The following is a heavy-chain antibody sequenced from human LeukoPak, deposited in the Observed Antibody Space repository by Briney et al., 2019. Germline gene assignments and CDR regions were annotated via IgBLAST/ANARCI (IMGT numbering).Heavy chain of an antibody. CDR1: GYTFTSYG. Sequence: GASVKVSCKASGYTFTSYGISWVRQAPGQGLEWMGWISAYNGNTNYAQKLQGRVTMTTDTSTSTAYMELRSLRSDDTAVYYCARLGQYSSSPEGFDYWGQGTLVTVSS. D-gene: IGHD6-6*01. CDR2: ISAYNGNT. CDR3: ARLGQYSSSPEGFDY. J-gene: IGHJ4*02. V-gene: IGHV1-18*01.